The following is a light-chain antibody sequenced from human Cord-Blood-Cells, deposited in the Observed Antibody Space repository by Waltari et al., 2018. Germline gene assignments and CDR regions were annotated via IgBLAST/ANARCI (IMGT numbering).Light chain of an antibody. CDR3: QQYDNLPIT. CDR1: QDISNY. CDR2: DAS. J-gene: IGKJ5*01. Sequence: DIQMTQSPSPLSASVGDRVTITCQASQDISNYLNWYQQKPGKAPKLLIYDASNLETGVSSRFSGSGSGTDFTFTISSLQPEDIATYYCQQYDNLPITFGQGTRLEIK. V-gene: IGKV1-33*01.